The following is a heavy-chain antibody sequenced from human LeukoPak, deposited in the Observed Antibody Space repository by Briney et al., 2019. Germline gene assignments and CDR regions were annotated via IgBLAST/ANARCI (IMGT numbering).Heavy chain of an antibody. D-gene: IGHD3-10*01. CDR2: ISSSSSYI. CDR3: SREILWFGELSYDY. CDR1: GFTFSSYS. Sequence: GGSLRLSCAASGFTFSSYSMNWVRQAPGKGLEWVSSISSSSSYIYYADSVKGRFTISRDNAKNSLYLQMNSLRAEDTAVYYCSREILWFGELSYDYWGQGTLVTVSS. J-gene: IGHJ4*02. V-gene: IGHV3-21*01.